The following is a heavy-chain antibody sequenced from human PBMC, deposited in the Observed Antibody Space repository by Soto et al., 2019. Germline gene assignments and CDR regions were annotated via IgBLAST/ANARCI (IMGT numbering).Heavy chain of an antibody. D-gene: IGHD1-26*01. CDR2: INHSGSS. V-gene: IGHV4-34*01. CDR3: ARGLFSENSYSGGWYYFDS. Sequence: QVQLQQWGAGLLKPSETLSLTCAVNGGSFSGYSWTWIRQSPGKGLEWIGQINHSGSSIYSPSLKSRITIPLLNSKKQFSLELTSVTAADSAVYFCARGLFSENSYSGGWYYFDSWGQGTLVAVSS. CDR1: GGSFSGYS. J-gene: IGHJ4*02.